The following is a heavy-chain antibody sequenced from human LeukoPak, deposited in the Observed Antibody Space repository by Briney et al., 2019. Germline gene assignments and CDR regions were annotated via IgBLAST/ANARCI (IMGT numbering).Heavy chain of an antibody. CDR2: ITASGGNT. D-gene: IGHD5-18*01. Sequence: GGSLRLSCAASGFTFSSYAMGWVRQAPGKGLEWVSAITASGGNTYYADSVKGRFTFYRDNYKNTLYLQVNSLRAEDTAVYYCAKGNGYRYGRYYFDYWGEGTLVTVSS. CDR3: AKGNGYRYGRYYFDY. J-gene: IGHJ4*02. CDR1: GFTFSSYA. V-gene: IGHV3-23*01.